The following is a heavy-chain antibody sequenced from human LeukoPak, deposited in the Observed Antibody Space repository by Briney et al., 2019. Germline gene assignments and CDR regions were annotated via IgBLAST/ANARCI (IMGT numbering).Heavy chain of an antibody. V-gene: IGHV3-7*04. CDR1: GFTFSSNW. CDR3: ARVYCRGGSCYTYLDY. CDR2: INQDGSEK. J-gene: IGHJ4*02. D-gene: IGHD2-15*01. Sequence: GGSLRLSCAASGFTFSSNWMSWVRQAPGKGLEWVASINQDGSEKKYVDSVKGRFTISRDNAKNSLYLRTNSLRAEDTAVYFCARVYCRGGSCYTYLDYWGQGTLVTVSS.